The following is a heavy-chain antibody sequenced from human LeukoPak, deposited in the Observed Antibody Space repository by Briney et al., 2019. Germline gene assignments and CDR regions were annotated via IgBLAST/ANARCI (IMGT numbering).Heavy chain of an antibody. Sequence: SQTLSLTCAISGDSVSSNSAVWNWIRQSPSRGLEWLGRTYYRSKWHNEYAESVKSRISINPDTSKNQFSLQLNSVTPEDTAVYYCARGGSYPYHNYYYMDVWGKGTTVTVSS. J-gene: IGHJ6*03. CDR3: ARGGSYPYHNYYYMDV. CDR2: TYYRSKWHN. D-gene: IGHD3-16*02. CDR1: GDSVSSNSAV. V-gene: IGHV6-1*01.